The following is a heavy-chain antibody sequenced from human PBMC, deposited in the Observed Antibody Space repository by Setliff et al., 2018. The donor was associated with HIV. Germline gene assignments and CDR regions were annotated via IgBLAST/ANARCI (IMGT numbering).Heavy chain of an antibody. CDR3: TKNLYRSPWSPLDY. Sequence: GGSLRLSCATSGFTFSYYGMHWVRQAPGKGLEWVAFIRYDDTYKYYADSVKGRFTISRDNPKNTLYLQMNSLRAEDTAVYYCTKNLYRSPWSPLDYWGQGTLVTVSS. D-gene: IGHD6-19*01. CDR1: GFTFSYYG. V-gene: IGHV3-30*02. CDR2: IRYDDTYK. J-gene: IGHJ4*02.